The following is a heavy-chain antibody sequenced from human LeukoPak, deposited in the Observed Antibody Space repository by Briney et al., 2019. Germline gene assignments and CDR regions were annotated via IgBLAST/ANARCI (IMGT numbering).Heavy chain of an antibody. V-gene: IGHV1-2*02. CDR3: ARDIAAASFYSDY. J-gene: IGHJ4*02. Sequence: ASVKVSCKASGGTFSSYAISWVRQAPGQGLEWMGWINPNSGGTNYAQKFQGRVTMTRDTSISTAYMELSRLRSDDTAVYYCARDIAAASFYSDYWGQGTLVTVSS. CDR1: GGTFSSYA. CDR2: INPNSGGT. D-gene: IGHD6-13*01.